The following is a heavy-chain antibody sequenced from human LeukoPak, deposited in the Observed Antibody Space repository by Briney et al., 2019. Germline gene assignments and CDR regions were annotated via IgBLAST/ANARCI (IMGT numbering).Heavy chain of an antibody. CDR1: GFTFSSYW. D-gene: IGHD5-12*01. J-gene: IGHJ4*02. CDR3: ARIIVAYTGVDY. V-gene: IGHV3-74*01. CDR2: ISSEGGTT. Sequence: GGSLRLSCAASGFTFSSYWMHWVRQAPGKGLVWVSRISSEGGTTNYADSVKGRFTISRDNAKNTLYLQMNSLRAEDTAVYYCARIIVAYTGVDYWGQGTLVAVSS.